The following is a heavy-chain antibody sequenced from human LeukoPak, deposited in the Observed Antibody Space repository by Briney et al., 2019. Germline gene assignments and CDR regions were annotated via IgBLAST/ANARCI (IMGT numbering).Heavy chain of an antibody. J-gene: IGHJ4*02. D-gene: IGHD6-13*01. CDR3: ARGGAAGPGGSYYFDY. V-gene: IGHV3-21*01. CDR2: ISSSSSYI. CDR1: GFTFSSYS. Sequence: PGVSLRLSCAASGFTFSSYSMNWVRQAPGKGLEWVSSISSSSSYIYYADSVKGRFTISRDNAKNSLYLQMNSLRAEDTAVYYCARGGAAGPGGSYYFDYWGQGTLVTVSS.